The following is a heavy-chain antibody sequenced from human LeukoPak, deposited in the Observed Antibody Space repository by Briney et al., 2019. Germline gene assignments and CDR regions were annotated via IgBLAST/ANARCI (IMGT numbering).Heavy chain of an antibody. CDR1: GYTFTDYY. Sequence: ASVKVSCKASGYTFTDYYLHWVRQAPGQGLEWMGWIDPNSGGTNYAQKFQGRVTMTRDTSISTAYMDLSRLRSDDTAVYYCARGARSRNDYWGQGTLVTVSS. CDR3: ARGARSRNDY. D-gene: IGHD5-12*01. CDR2: IDPNSGGT. J-gene: IGHJ4*02. V-gene: IGHV1-2*02.